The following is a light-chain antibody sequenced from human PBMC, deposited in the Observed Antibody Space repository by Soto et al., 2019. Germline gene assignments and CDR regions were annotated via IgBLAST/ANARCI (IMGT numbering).Light chain of an antibody. CDR1: SSDVGAYNY. CDR3: GTYTGSNTLL. V-gene: IGLV2-14*01. J-gene: IGLJ2*01. CDR2: EVS. Sequence: QSVLTQPASVSGSPGQSITISCTGTSSDVGAYNYVSWYQQYPGKAPKLMIYEVSNRPSGVSNRFSGSKSGNTASLTISGLQDEDEADYYCGTYTGSNTLLFGGGTKVTVL.